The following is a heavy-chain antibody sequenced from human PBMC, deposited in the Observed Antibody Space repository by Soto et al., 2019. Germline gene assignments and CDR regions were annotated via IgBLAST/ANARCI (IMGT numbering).Heavy chain of an antibody. V-gene: IGHV4-34*01. J-gene: IGHJ4*02. CDR1: DGSFSDYY. Sequence: QVHLQQWGAGLLKPSETLSLTCGVYDGSFSDYYWSWIRQPPGKGLEWIGEFKHSGGTNYSPSLKSRVTILGDTSNNQFSLKLTSVTAADTAMYYCARHVVGLAVTQVGGQGTLVTVSS. CDR2: FKHSGGT. D-gene: IGHD6-19*01. CDR3: ARHVVGLAVTQV.